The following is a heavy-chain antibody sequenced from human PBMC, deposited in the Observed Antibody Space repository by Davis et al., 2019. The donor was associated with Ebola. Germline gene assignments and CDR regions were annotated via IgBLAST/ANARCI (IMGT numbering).Heavy chain of an antibody. Sequence: SETLSLTCAVYGGSFSGYYWSWIRQPPGKGLEWIGEINHSGLTNYNPSLKSRLTMSLDTSKNQFSLKLSSVTAADTAVYYCARGLTYYYDSSGYYWGQGTLVTVSS. CDR3: ARGLTYYYDSSGYY. D-gene: IGHD3-22*01. V-gene: IGHV4-34*01. CDR1: GGSFSGYY. J-gene: IGHJ4*02. CDR2: INHSGLT.